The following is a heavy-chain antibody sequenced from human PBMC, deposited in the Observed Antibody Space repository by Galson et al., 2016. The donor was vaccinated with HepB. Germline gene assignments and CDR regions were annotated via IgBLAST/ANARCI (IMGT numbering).Heavy chain of an antibody. CDR2: INPSGGTT. D-gene: IGHD3-10*01. Sequence: SVKVSCKASGYTFTGYYMHWVRQAPGQGLEWMGIINPSGGTTTYAQKFQGRVTMTWDTSTSTVYMELRSMGSEDTAIYHCARDQGFGEDNWGQGTLVTVSS. V-gene: IGHV1-46*01. J-gene: IGHJ4*02. CDR3: ARDQGFGEDN. CDR1: GYTFTGYY.